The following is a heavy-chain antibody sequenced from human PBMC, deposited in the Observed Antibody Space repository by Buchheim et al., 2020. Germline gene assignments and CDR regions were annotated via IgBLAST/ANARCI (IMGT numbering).Heavy chain of an antibody. Sequence: EVQLVESGGGLVQPGGSLSLSCAASGFSFSSYWMSWVRRAPGKGLEWVASIKQDGHDKYYVDSLKGRFTISRDNATTSLFLQIDSLRAEDTAVYYCARVSNWDLDHWGQGTL. CDR1: GFSFSSYW. CDR2: IKQDGHDK. CDR3: ARVSNWDLDH. J-gene: IGHJ4*02. D-gene: IGHD7-27*01. V-gene: IGHV3-7*01.